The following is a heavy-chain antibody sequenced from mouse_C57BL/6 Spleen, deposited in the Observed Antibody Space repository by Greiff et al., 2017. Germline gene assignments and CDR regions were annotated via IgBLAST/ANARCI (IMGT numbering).Heavy chain of an antibody. CDR2: INPSCGYT. D-gene: IGHD2-4*01. J-gene: IGHJ3*01. CDR3: ARGGYDYDGRGAWFAY. V-gene: IGHV1-4*01. Sequence: QVQLQQSGAELARPGASVKMSCKASGYTFTSYTLHWVKQRPGQGLEWIGYINPSCGYTKYNQKFKDKATLTADKASSTAYMQLSSLTSEDSAVXYCARGGYDYDGRGAWFAYWGQGTLVTVSA. CDR1: GYTFTSYT.